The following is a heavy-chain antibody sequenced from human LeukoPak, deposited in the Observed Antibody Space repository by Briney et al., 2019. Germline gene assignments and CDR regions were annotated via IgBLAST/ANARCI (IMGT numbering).Heavy chain of an antibody. CDR2: ISGNTGST. CDR3: AREVDTAMGGPLDY. J-gene: IGHJ4*02. V-gene: IGHV3-23*01. D-gene: IGHD5-18*01. Sequence: PGGSLRLSCAASGFTFSNYAMTWVRQAPGKGLEWVSVISGNTGSTYYADSVKGRFTISRDNSKNTLYLQMNSLRAEDTAVYYCAREVDTAMGGPLDYWCQGTLVTVSS. CDR1: GFTFSNYA.